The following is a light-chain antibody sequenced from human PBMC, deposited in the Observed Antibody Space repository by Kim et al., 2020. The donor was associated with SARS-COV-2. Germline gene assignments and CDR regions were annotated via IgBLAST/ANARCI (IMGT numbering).Light chain of an antibody. Sequence: SSELTQDPAVSVALGQTVRITCQGDSLRSYYASWYQQKPRQAPILVIYGKNNRPSGIPDRFSGSSSGNTASLTITGAQAEDEADYYCNSRDSSGNHLGVF. V-gene: IGLV3-19*01. CDR3: NSRDSSGNHLGV. J-gene: IGLJ1*01. CDR1: SLRSYY. CDR2: GKN.